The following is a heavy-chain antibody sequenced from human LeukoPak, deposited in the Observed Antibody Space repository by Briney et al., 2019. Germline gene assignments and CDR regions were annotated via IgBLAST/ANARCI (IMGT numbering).Heavy chain of an antibody. V-gene: IGHV4-39*01. CDR2: IYYSGST. J-gene: IGHJ4*02. D-gene: IGHD6-19*01. CDR3: ARQVVAVAGPADF. Sequence: PSETLSLTCTVSGGSISSSSYYWGWVRQPPGKGLEWIGSIYYSGSTYYNPSLKSRVTISVDTSKNQFSLKLSSVTAADTAVYYCARQVVAVAGPADFWGQGTLVTVSS. CDR1: GGSISSSSYY.